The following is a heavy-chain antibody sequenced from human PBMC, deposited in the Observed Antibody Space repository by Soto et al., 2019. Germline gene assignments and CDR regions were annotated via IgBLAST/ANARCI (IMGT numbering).Heavy chain of an antibody. CDR2: IDPSDSYT. Sequence: RGESLKISCKGSGYSFTSYWISWVRQMPGKGLEWMGRIDPSDSYTNYSPSFQGHVTISADKSISTAYLQWSSLKASDTAMYYCARLSFYGRFDYYYGMDVWGQGTTVPVSS. J-gene: IGHJ6*02. D-gene: IGHD4-17*01. CDR3: ARLSFYGRFDYYYGMDV. V-gene: IGHV5-10-1*01. CDR1: GYSFTSYW.